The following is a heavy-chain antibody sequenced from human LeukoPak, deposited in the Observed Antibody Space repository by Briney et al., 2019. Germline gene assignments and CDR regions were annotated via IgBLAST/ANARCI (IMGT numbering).Heavy chain of an antibody. CDR1: GFTFSSYG. CDR3: ARDSLEYEWLRLGPFDY. J-gene: IGHJ4*02. V-gene: IGHV3-33*01. CDR2: IWYDGSNK. Sequence: PGGSLRLSCAASGFTFSSYGMHWVRQAPGKGLEWVAVIWYDGSNKYYADSVKGRFTISRDNSKNTLYLQMNSLRAEDTAVYYCARDSLEYEWLRLGPFDYWGQGTLVTVSS. D-gene: IGHD5-12*01.